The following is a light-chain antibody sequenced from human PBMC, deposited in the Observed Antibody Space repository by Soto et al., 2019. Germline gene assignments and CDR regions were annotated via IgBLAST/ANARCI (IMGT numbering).Light chain of an antibody. CDR1: QSISSY. J-gene: IGKJ2*01. CDR3: QQSYSTPYT. V-gene: IGKV1-39*01. Sequence: DIQMTQSPSSLSASVGDRVTITCRASQSISSYLNWYQQKPGKAPKLLIYAASSLQSGVPSRFSGSGSGTDFTLTISSLKPEDFVTYYCQQSYSTPYTFGQGTKLEIK. CDR2: AAS.